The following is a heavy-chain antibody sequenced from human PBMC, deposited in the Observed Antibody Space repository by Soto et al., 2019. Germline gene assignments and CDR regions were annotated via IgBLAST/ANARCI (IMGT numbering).Heavy chain of an antibody. D-gene: IGHD6-13*01. CDR3: ARGQQLVLPLLAY. V-gene: IGHV3-30*03. CDR1: GFTFSSYG. J-gene: IGHJ4*02. Sequence: GGSLRLSCAASGFTFSSYGMHWVGRAPGKGLEWVAVISYDGSNKYYADSVKGRFTISRDNSKNTLYLQMNSLRAEDTAVYYCARGQQLVLPLLAYWGQGTLVTVSS. CDR2: ISYDGSNK.